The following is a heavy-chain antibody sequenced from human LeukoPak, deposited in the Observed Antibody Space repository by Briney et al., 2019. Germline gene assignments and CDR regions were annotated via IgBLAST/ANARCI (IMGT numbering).Heavy chain of an antibody. Sequence: PSETLSLTCTVSGGSISSYYWSWIRQPPGKGLEWIGYIYYSGSTNYNPSLKSRVTISVDTSKNQFSLKLSSVTAADTAVYYCARYFYYSMDVWGKGTTVTVSS. CDR2: IYYSGST. CDR1: GGSISSYY. V-gene: IGHV4-59*01. CDR3: ARYFYYSMDV. J-gene: IGHJ6*03.